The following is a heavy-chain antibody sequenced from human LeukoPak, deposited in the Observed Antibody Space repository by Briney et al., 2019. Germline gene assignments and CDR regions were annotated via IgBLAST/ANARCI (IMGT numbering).Heavy chain of an antibody. CDR3: ARDNDRKDDS. D-gene: IGHD3-16*01. J-gene: IGHJ5*02. Sequence: GGSLRLSCAASGFTFSNYWMTWVRQAPGKGLEWVANMNQGGSGKYYVDSAKGRFAISRDNAKNSLYLQMNNLRAEDTAVYYCARDNDRKDDSWGQGTLVTVSS. CDR1: GFTFSNYW. CDR2: MNQGGSGK. V-gene: IGHV3-7*01.